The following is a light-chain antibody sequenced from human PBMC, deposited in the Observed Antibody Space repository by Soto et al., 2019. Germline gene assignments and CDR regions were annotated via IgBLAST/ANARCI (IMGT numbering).Light chain of an antibody. Sequence: EIVLTQSPGTLSLSPGESATLSCRASQSVSSSYLAWYQQKPGQAPRLLIYGASSRATGIPDRFSGSGSGTDFTLTISRLEPEDFAVYYCQQRSNWPPLTFGGGTKVDIK. V-gene: IGKV3D-20*02. CDR3: QQRSNWPPLT. J-gene: IGKJ4*01. CDR1: QSVSSSY. CDR2: GAS.